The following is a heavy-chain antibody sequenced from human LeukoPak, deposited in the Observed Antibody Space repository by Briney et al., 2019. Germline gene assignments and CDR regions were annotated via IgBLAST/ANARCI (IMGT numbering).Heavy chain of an antibody. Sequence: SQTLSLTCAVSGGSISSGGYSWSWIRQPPGKGLEWIGYIYHSGSTYYNPSLKSRVTISVDRSKNQFSLKLSSVTAADTAVYYCATVQNSGSYPYYGMDVWGQGTTVTVSS. CDR2: IYHSGST. CDR1: GGSISSGGYS. CDR3: ATVQNSGSYPYYGMDV. V-gene: IGHV4-30-2*01. D-gene: IGHD1-26*01. J-gene: IGHJ6*02.